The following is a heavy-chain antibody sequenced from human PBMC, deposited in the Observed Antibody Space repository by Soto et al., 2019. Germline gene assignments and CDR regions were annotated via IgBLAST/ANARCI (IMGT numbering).Heavy chain of an antibody. CDR3: ASGSTSDYYYGMDV. V-gene: IGHV1-69*01. D-gene: IGHD2-2*01. CDR2: IIPIFGTA. J-gene: IGHJ6*02. Sequence: QVQLVQSGAEVKKPGSSVKVSCKASGGTFSSYAISWVRQAPGQGLEWMGGIIPIFGTANYAQKFQGRVTTTADDTTSTAYMELSSMRSEDTAVYYCASGSTSDYYYGMDVWGQGTTVTVSS. CDR1: GGTFSSYA.